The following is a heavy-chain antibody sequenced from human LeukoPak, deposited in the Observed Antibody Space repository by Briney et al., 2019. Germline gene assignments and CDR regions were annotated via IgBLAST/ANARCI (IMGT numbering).Heavy chain of an antibody. CDR1: GYSFTSYW. V-gene: IGHV5-51*01. J-gene: IGHJ4*02. D-gene: IGHD4-23*01. Sequence: GEALKISWKDSGYSFTSYWNGWVRQMPGKGVEWMGIIYPGDSDTRYSPSFQGQVTISADKSISTAYLKRSSLKASDSAMYYCARGDTTVALDYWGQGTLVTVSS. CDR3: ARGDTTVALDY. CDR2: IYPGDSDT.